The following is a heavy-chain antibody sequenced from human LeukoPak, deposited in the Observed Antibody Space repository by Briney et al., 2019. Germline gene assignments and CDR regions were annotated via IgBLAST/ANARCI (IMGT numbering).Heavy chain of an antibody. CDR1: GYTFTSCG. V-gene: IGHV1-18*01. CDR2: ISAYNGHT. Sequence: ASVKVSCKASGYTFTSCGISWVRQAPGQGLEWMGWISAYNGHTNYEQKFQGRVTMTTDTSTSTAYMDLRSLRSDDTAVYYCARVFYPWGGSCSDLYNWFDPWGQGTLVTVSS. D-gene: IGHD2-15*01. CDR3: ARVFYPWGGSCSDLYNWFDP. J-gene: IGHJ5*02.